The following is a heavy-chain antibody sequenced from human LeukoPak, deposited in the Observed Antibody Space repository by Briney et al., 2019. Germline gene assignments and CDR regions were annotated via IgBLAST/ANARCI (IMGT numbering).Heavy chain of an antibody. CDR2: INHSGST. Sequence: SETLSLTCTVSGGSISSYYWSWIRQPPGKGLEWIGEINHSGSTNYNPSLKSRVTISVDTSKNQFSLKLSSVTAADTAVYYCARVLRYFDWLFKFDYWGQGTLVTVPS. CDR1: GGSISSYY. V-gene: IGHV4-34*01. J-gene: IGHJ4*02. CDR3: ARVLRYFDWLFKFDY. D-gene: IGHD3-9*01.